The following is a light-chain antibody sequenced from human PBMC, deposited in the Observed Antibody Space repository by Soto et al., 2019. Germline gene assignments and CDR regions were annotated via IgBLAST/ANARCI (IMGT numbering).Light chain of an antibody. CDR3: QSYDSSLSVLYV. Sequence: SVLTQPPSVSGAPGQRLTISCTGSGSNIGAGYDVHWYQHLPGTAPKLLIYGNSNRPSGVPDRFSGSKSGTAASLAITGLQAEDEADYYCQSYDSSLSVLYVFGTGTKLTVL. CDR1: GSNIGAGYD. V-gene: IGLV1-40*01. CDR2: GNS. J-gene: IGLJ1*01.